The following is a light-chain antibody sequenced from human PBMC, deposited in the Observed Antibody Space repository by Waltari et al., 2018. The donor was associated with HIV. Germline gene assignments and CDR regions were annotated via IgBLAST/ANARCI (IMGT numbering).Light chain of an antibody. J-gene: IGLJ1*01. V-gene: IGLV2-14*01. CDR3: SSYTSSSTYV. CDR2: EVS. CDR1: SSDVVGYNY. Sequence: QSALTQPASVSGSPGQSITISCTGTSSDVVGYNYVSLYQKHPGKAPKLMIYEVSHRPSRVSNRFSGSKSGNTASLTISGLQAEDEADYYCSSYTSSSTYVFGTGTKVTVL.